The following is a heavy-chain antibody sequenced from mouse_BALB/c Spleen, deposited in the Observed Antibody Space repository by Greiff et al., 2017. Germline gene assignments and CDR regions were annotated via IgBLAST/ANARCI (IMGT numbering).Heavy chain of an antibody. CDR2: ISDGGSYT. J-gene: IGHJ1*01. CDR1: GFTFSDYY. V-gene: IGHV5-4*02. D-gene: IGHD2-4*01. CDR3: AREGDYDVGYFDV. Sequence: EVNVVESGGGLVKPGGSLKLSCAASGFTFSDYYMYWVRQTPEKRLEWVATISDGGSYTYYPDSVKGRFTISRDNAKNNLYLQMSSLKSEDTAMYYCAREGDYDVGYFDVWGAGTTVTVSS.